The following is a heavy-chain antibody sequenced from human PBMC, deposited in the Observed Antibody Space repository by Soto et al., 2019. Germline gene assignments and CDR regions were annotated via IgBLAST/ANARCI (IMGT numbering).Heavy chain of an antibody. CDR1: GFTFTRYS. Sequence: PGGSLRLSCAASGFTFTRYSMNWVRQAPGKGLEWVSSISSTTNYIYYGDSMKGRFTISRDNAKNSLYLEMNSLRAEDTAVYYCAKGGSGGYSYGYLGMDVWGQGTTVTVSS. D-gene: IGHD5-18*01. V-gene: IGHV3-21*06. J-gene: IGHJ6*02. CDR3: AKGGSGGYSYGYLGMDV. CDR2: ISSTTNYI.